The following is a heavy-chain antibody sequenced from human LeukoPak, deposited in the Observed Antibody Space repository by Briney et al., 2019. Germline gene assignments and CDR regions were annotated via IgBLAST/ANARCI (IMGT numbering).Heavy chain of an antibody. J-gene: IGHJ3*02. CDR1: GGSLSGYY. V-gene: IGHV4-34*01. CDR3: ARDGAAEAYDSSDQQPHDGFEI. CDR2: SNHTVST. Sequence: PSETLSLTCAVYGGSLSGYYWSWIRQPPGKGLEWIGESNHTVSTNYNPSLKSRVTISVDTSKNQFSLKLSSVPAADTAVYYCARDGAAEAYDSSDQQPHDGFEIWGQGTMVTVSS. D-gene: IGHD3-22*01.